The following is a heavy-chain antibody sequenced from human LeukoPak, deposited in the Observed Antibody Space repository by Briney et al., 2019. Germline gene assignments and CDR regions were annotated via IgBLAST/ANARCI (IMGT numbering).Heavy chain of an antibody. CDR1: GLTFSSYW. CDR3: ARLPTGSSLHY. Sequence: GGSLRLSCAASGLTFSSYWMHWVRQAPGKGLAWVSSINSDGSNTMYADSVKGRFTISRDNAKDTLYLQMNSLRAEDTAVYYCARLPTGSSLHYWGQGTLVTVSS. D-gene: IGHD6-6*01. CDR2: INSDGSNT. V-gene: IGHV3-74*03. J-gene: IGHJ4*02.